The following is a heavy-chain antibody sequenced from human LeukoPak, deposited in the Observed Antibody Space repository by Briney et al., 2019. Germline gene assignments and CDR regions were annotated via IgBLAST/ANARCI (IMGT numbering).Heavy chain of an antibody. CDR2: IKSKTDGGTT. CDR3: TTVSGARPGAWIQLWWARADWYFDL. D-gene: IGHD5-18*01. J-gene: IGHJ2*01. CDR1: GFTFSNAW. Sequence: PGGSLRLSCAASGFTFSNAWMSWVRQAPGKGLEWVGRIKSKTDGGTTDYAAPVKDRFTISRDDSKNTLYLQMNSLKTEDTAVYYCTTVSGARPGAWIQLWWARADWYFDLWGRGTLVTVSS. V-gene: IGHV3-15*01.